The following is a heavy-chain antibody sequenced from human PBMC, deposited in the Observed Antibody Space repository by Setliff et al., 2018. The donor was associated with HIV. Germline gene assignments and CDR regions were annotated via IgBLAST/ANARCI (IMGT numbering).Heavy chain of an antibody. V-gene: IGHV1-46*01. CDR1: GYTFSTYY. J-gene: IGHJ6*03. D-gene: IGHD3-10*01. Sequence: SVKVSCKASGYTFSTYYIHWMRQAPGQGLEWLAVINPGRGNTNYAQSFQGRVTVTRDTSTDTVYMELNSLRPEDTADYYCARGLRGVIKGRYYYMDVWGKGTTVTVSS. CDR3: ARGLRGVIKGRYYYMDV. CDR2: INPGRGNT.